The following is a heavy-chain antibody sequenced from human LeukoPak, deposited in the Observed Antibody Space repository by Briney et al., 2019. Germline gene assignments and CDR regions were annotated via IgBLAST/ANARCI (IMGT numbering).Heavy chain of an antibody. Sequence: SETLSLTCAVYGGSFSGYYWSWIRQPPGKGLEWIGEINHSGSTNYNPSLKSRVTISVDTSKNQFSLKLSSVTAADTAVYYCARGKYTSSIKAYGSGSYYRGYFDYWGQGNLVTVSS. CDR1: GGSFSGYY. D-gene: IGHD3-10*01. CDR3: ARGKYTSSIKAYGSGSYYRGYFDY. V-gene: IGHV4-34*01. J-gene: IGHJ4*02. CDR2: INHSGST.